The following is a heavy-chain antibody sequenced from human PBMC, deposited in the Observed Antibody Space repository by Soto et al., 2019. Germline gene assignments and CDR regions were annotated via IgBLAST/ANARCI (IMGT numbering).Heavy chain of an antibody. D-gene: IGHD3-22*01. CDR1: GFTFSSYA. Sequence: PGGSLRLSCAASGFTFSSYAMHWVRQAPGKGLEWVAVISYDGSNKYYADSVKGRFTISRDNSKNTLYLQMNSLRAEDTAVYYCARDLQYYYDSSGTPYYWGQGTLVTVSS. V-gene: IGHV3-30-3*01. CDR3: ARDLQYYYDSSGTPYY. J-gene: IGHJ4*02. CDR2: ISYDGSNK.